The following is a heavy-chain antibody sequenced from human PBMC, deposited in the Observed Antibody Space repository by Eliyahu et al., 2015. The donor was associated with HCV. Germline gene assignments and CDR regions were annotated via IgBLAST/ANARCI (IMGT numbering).Heavy chain of an antibody. V-gene: IGHV3-33*01. Sequence: QVQLVESGGGVVQPGRSLRLSCAASGFPFSSYGMHWVRQAPGKGLEWVAVIWYDGSNKYYADSVKGRFTISRDNSKNTLYLQMNSLRAEDTAVYYCARGGRNPNYFDYWGQGTLVTVSS. CDR2: IWYDGSNK. CDR3: ARGGRNPNYFDY. D-gene: IGHD1-14*01. CDR1: GFPFSSYG. J-gene: IGHJ4*02.